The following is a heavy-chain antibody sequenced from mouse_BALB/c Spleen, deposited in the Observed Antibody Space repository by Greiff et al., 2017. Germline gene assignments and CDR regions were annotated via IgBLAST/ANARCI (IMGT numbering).Heavy chain of an antibody. CDR3: VIITASAWFAY. CDR2: IRLKSDNYAT. J-gene: IGHJ3*01. D-gene: IGHD1-2*01. Sequence: EVKVEESGGGLVQPGGSMKLSCVASGFTFSSYWMSWVRQSPEKGLEWVAEIRLKSDNYATHYAESVKGKFTISRDDSKSRLYLQMNSLRAEDTGIYYCVIITASAWFAYWGQGTLVTVSA. CDR1: GFTFSSYW. V-gene: IGHV6-3*01.